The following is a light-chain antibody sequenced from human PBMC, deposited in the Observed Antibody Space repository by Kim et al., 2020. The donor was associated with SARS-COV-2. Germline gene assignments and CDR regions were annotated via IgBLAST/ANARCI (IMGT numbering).Light chain of an antibody. CDR3: QAWDSSTAV. J-gene: IGLJ2*01. CDR1: KLGDKY. Sequence: SVSPGQTASTTCSGDKLGDKYAFWYQKKPGQTPVLVIYYDDKRPSEIPERFSGSTSGNTATLTISGTQTMDEASYFCQAWDSSTAVFGGGTKLTVL. CDR2: YDD. V-gene: IGLV3-1*01.